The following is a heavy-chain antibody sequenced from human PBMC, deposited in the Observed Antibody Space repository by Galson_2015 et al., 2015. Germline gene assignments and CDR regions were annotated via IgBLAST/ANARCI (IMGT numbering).Heavy chain of an antibody. Sequence: SLRLSCAASGFTFSSYAMSWVRQAPGKGLEWVSSTSASGAGTYYADSVKGRFTISRDNSKNTLYLQMSSLRAEDTAVYYCAKADCSSASCYTLDSWGQGTLVTVSS. CDR3: AKADCSSASCYTLDS. V-gene: IGHV3-23*01. D-gene: IGHD2-2*02. J-gene: IGHJ4*02. CDR2: TSASGAGT. CDR1: GFTFSSYA.